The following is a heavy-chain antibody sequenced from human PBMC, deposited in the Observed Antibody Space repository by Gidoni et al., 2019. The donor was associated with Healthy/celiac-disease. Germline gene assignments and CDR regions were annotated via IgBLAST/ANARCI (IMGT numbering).Heavy chain of an antibody. J-gene: IGHJ6*02. V-gene: IGHV3-48*01. CDR2: ISSSSSTI. Sequence: EVQLVESGGGLVQPGGSLRLSCAASGFTFSSYSMNWVRQAPGKGLEWFSYISSSSSTIYYADSVKGRFTISRDNAKNSLYLQMNSLRAEDTAVYYCARDRVVYDYYYYYGMDVWGQGTTVTVSS. D-gene: IGHD2-8*02. CDR1: GFTFSSYS. CDR3: ARDRVVYDYYYYYGMDV.